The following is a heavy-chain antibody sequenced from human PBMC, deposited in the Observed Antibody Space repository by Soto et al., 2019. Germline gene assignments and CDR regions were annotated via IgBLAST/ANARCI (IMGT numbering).Heavy chain of an antibody. CDR1: GYTFTSYG. Sequence: QVQLVQSGAEVKKPGASVKVSCKASGYTFTSYGISWVRQAPGQGLEWMGWIGAYNGNTNYAQKLQSSTTMTTDTPTSTAYMALRRLRSDDAAVYYCVSSGYDHPYYSAYWGHGTLVTVSS. J-gene: IGHJ4*01. CDR2: IGAYNGNT. V-gene: IGHV1-18*04. CDR3: VSSGYDHPYYSAY. D-gene: IGHD5-12*01.